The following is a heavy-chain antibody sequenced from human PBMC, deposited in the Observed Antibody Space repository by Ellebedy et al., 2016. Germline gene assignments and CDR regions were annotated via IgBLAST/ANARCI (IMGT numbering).Heavy chain of an antibody. D-gene: IGHD3-3*02. CDR2: IKEDGSEK. CDR1: GFTFGDYW. CDR3: ARLADY. V-gene: IGHV3-7*01. Sequence: GESLKISCAVSGFTFGDYWMSWVRQAPGKGLEWVANIKEDGSEKNYVDSVKGRFTISRDNAKNSLYLQMNSLRGEDTGVYYCARLADYWGQGTLVTVSS. J-gene: IGHJ4*02.